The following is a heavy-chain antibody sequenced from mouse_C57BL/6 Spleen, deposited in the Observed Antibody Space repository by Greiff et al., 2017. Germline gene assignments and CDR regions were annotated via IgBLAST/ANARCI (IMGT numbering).Heavy chain of an antibody. Sequence: EVKLVESGPELVKPGASVKISCKASGYSFTDYNMNWVKQSNGKSLEWIGVINPNYGTTSYNQKFKGKATLTVDQSSSTAYMQLNSLTSEDSAVYYCARGGAYYSNYVRYYCAYWGQGTTLTVSS. V-gene: IGHV1-39*01. CDR2: INPNYGTT. D-gene: IGHD2-5*01. J-gene: IGHJ2*01. CDR1: GYSFTDYN. CDR3: ARGGAYYSNYVRYYCAY.